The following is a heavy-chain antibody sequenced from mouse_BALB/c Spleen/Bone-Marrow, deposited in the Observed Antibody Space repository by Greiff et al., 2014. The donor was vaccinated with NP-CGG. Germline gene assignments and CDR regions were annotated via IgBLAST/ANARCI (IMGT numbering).Heavy chain of an antibody. Sequence: VQLQESGPELVRPGVSVKISCKGSGYTFTDYAMHWVKQSHAKSLEWIGVISTCSGNTNYNQKFKGKATMTVDKSSSTAYMELARLTSEDSAIYYCARYGYGSSYYAMDYWGQGTSVTVSS. V-gene: IGHV1-67*01. CDR1: GYTFTDYA. J-gene: IGHJ4*01. CDR2: ISTCSGNT. D-gene: IGHD1-1*01. CDR3: ARYGYGSSYYAMDY.